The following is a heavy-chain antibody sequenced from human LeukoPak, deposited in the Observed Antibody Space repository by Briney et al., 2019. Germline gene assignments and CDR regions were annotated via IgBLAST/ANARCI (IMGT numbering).Heavy chain of an antibody. V-gene: IGHV3-23*01. J-gene: IGHJ4*02. Sequence: GGSLRLSCAASGFTFSSYAMSWVRQAPGKGLEWVSAISGSGGSTNYAPSVKGRFTISRDNAKNSLYLQMNSLRAEDTAVYYCVLRGAVAAADFWGQGTLVTVSS. CDR3: VLRGAVAAADF. CDR2: ISGSGGST. CDR1: GFTFSSYA. D-gene: IGHD6-19*01.